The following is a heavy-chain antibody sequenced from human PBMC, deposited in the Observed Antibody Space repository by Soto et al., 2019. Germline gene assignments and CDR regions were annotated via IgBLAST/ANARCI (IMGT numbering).Heavy chain of an antibody. CDR3: ATQAGVDCSAGTCYFDC. Sequence: PGGSLRLSCVASGLIFSNYGMHWVRQAPGKGLEWVAVISHDLSNKFYGDSVKGRFTISKDNSKNTLYLEMNSLRVEDTAVYYCATQAGVDCSAGTCYFDCWGQGTLVTVSS. D-gene: IGHD2-15*01. CDR1: GLIFSNYG. J-gene: IGHJ4*02. CDR2: ISHDLSNK. V-gene: IGHV3-30*03.